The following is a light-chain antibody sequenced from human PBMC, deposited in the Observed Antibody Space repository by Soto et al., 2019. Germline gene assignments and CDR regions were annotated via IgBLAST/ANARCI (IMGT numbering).Light chain of an antibody. Sequence: IVLTHSPATLSLSPGERATLYCGASRRVSNNYLAWYKQKPGQAPRLLIYGASNRATGIPARFSGSGSGTDFTLTISRLEHEDFAVYYCQQYGSSGTFGQGTTGAIK. CDR3: QQYGSSGT. CDR1: RRVSNNY. CDR2: GAS. V-gene: IGKV3-20*01. J-gene: IGKJ1*01.